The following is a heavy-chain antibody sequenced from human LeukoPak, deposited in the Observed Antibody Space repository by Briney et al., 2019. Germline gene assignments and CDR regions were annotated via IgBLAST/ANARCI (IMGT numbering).Heavy chain of an antibody. V-gene: IGHV3-21*06. D-gene: IGHD2-2*01. CDR2: ISSSSTYI. J-gene: IGHJ4*02. Sequence: GGSLRLSCAASGFIFSSYTMNWVRQAPGKGLEWVASISSSSTYIFYAEAGKGRLTIDRDNAINTLHLQMNSLRAEDTAVYYCGTQYSSTSPLDDWGQGTLVIVSS. CDR3: GTQYSSTSPLDD. CDR1: GFIFSSYT.